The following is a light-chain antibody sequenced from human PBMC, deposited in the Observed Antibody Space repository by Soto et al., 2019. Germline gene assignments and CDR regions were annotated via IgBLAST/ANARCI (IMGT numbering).Light chain of an antibody. J-gene: IGKJ1*01. CDR2: KAS. V-gene: IGKV1-5*03. CDR3: QHYNSYSEA. CDR1: QAISSW. Sequence: DLHIPPAPSHLSGSVGDPVPITCRASQAISSWLAWYQQKPGKAPKLLIYKASTLKSGVPSRFSGSGSGTEFTLTISSLQPDDFATYYCQHYNSYSEAFGQGTKV.